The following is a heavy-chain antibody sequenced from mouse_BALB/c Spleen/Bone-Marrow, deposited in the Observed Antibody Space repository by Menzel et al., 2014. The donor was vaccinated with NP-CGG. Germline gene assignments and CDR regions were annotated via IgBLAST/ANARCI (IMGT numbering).Heavy chain of an antibody. D-gene: IGHD2-1*01. J-gene: IGHJ4*01. V-gene: IGHV1S81*02. CDR1: GYTFTSYY. CDR2: INPSNGAN. Sequence: VKLMESGAELVKPGASAKLSCKASGYTFTSYYMFWVKQRPGQGLEWIGGINPSNGANNFNEKFKSKATLTVDKSSSTAYMQLSSPTSEDSAVYYCSRGGNFDVMDYWGQGTSVTVSS. CDR3: SRGGNFDVMDY.